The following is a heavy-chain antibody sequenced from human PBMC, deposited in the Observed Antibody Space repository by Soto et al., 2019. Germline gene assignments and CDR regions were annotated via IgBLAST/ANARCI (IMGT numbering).Heavy chain of an antibody. V-gene: IGHV1-2*02. CDR3: ARGDFDSSANYYAGWFDP. CDR2: INPSSGGT. D-gene: IGHD3-22*01. Sequence: GASVKVSCKASGYTFTLYYMHWLRQAPGQGLEWLGRINPSSGGTKYAQKFQGRVTMTNDTSTSTAYMELSRLGSDDTAVYYCARGDFDSSANYYAGWFDPWGQGTLVTVSS. CDR1: GYTFTLYY. J-gene: IGHJ5*02.